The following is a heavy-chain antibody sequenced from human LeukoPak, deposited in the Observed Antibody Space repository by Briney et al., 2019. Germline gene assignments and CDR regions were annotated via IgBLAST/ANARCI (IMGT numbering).Heavy chain of an antibody. CDR3: AKDDYGDPKGAFDI. V-gene: IGHV3-9*01. Sequence: GRSLRLSCAASGFTFDDYAMHWVRQAPGKGLEWVSGISWNSGSIGYADSVKGRFTISRDNAKNSLYLKMNSLRAEDTALYYCAKDDYGDPKGAFDIWGQGTMVTVSS. CDR2: ISWNSGSI. D-gene: IGHD4-17*01. CDR1: GFTFDDYA. J-gene: IGHJ3*02.